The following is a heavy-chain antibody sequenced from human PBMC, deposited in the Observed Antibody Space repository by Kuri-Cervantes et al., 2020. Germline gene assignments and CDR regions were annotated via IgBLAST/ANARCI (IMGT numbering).Heavy chain of an antibody. J-gene: IGHJ3*02. Sequence: GGSLRLSCAASGFTFSSYSMNWVRQAPGKGLEWVSYISSSSSTKYYADSVKGRFTIPRDSSKNTLYLQMNSLRAEDTAVYYCARDPTVTTWWDAFDIWGQGTMVTVSS. CDR3: ARDPTVTTWWDAFDI. CDR2: ISSSSSTK. CDR1: GFTFSSYS. V-gene: IGHV3-48*01. D-gene: IGHD4-17*01.